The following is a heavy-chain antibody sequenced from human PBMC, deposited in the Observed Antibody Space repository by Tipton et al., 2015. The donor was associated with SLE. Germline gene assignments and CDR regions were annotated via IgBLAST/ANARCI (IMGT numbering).Heavy chain of an antibody. J-gene: IGHJ4*02. V-gene: IGHV4-59*08. Sequence: TLSLTCAVYGGSFSGYYWSWIRQPPGKGLEWIGYIYYSGSTNYNPSLKSRVTISVDTSKNQFSLKLSSVTAADTAVYYCARVHSGYDYDYWGQGTLVTVSS. CDR1: GGSFSGYY. CDR2: IYYSGST. CDR3: ARVHSGYDYDY. D-gene: IGHD5-12*01.